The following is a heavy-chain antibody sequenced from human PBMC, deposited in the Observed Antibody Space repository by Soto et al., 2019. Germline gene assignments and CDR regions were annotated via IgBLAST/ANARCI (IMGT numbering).Heavy chain of an antibody. CDR2: INAYNGNT. D-gene: IGHD3-22*01. J-gene: IGHJ4*02. CDR1: GYIFISYG. Sequence: ASVKVSCKASGYIFISYGINWVRQAPGQGLEWMGWINAYNGNTKYSQKLQGRVTMTTDTSTSTAYMEMRSLRSDDTAVYYCVRVLDATADYYTDDWGPGTPVTVSS. V-gene: IGHV1-18*01. CDR3: VRVLDATADYYTDD.